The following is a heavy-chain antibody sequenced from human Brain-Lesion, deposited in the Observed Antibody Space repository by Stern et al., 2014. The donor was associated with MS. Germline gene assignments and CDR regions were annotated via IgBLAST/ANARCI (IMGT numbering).Heavy chain of an antibody. J-gene: IGHJ4*02. CDR1: GYTFTGYY. Sequence: QVQLVQSEAEVKKPGASVKVSCKASGYTFTGYYMHWVRQAPGQGLEWMGWINPKSGGTNYAQKFQGWVTMTMDTSINTAYMELSRLRSDDTAVYYCATYYYDSTGYNDFWGQGTLVTVSS. CDR3: ATYYYDSTGYNDF. V-gene: IGHV1-2*04. D-gene: IGHD3-22*01. CDR2: INPKSGGT.